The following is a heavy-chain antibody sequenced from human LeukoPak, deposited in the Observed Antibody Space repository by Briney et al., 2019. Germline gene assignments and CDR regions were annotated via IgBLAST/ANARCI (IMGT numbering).Heavy chain of an antibody. D-gene: IGHD3-22*01. CDR2: NSSSSSYT. CDR1: GFTFSDYY. J-gene: IGHJ4*02. V-gene: IGHV3-11*06. Sequence: GGSLRLSCAASGFTFSDYYMSWIRQAPGKGLEGVSYNSSSSSYTNYADSVKGRFTISRDNAKNSLYLQMNSLRAEDTAVYYCARGARYYYDSSGQLTNWGKGTLVTV. CDR3: ARGARYYYDSSGQLTN.